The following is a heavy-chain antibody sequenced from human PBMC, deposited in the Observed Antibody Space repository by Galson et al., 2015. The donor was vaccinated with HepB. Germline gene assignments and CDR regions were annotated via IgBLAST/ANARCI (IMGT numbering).Heavy chain of an antibody. CDR2: ISYDGSNK. V-gene: IGHV3-30*03. CDR1: GFTFSSYG. Sequence: SLRLSCAASGFTFSSYGIHWVRQAPGKGLEWVAVISYDGSNKYYADSVKGRFTISRDNSKNTRFLQMNSLRAEDAAVYYCAIVDYYGSGSYYNADYWGQGTLVTVSS. CDR3: AIVDYYGSGSYYNADY. D-gene: IGHD3-10*01. J-gene: IGHJ4*02.